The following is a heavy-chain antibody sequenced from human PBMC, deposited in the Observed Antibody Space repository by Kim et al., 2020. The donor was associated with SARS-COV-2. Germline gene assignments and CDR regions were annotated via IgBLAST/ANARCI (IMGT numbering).Heavy chain of an antibody. D-gene: IGHD4-4*01. V-gene: IGHV1-69*01. Sequence: YAQKCQGRVTITADEATSTAYMGLSSLRSEDAAVYYCASSQDGTVTLFDYWGQGTLVTVSS. CDR3: ASSQDGTVTLFDY. J-gene: IGHJ4*02.